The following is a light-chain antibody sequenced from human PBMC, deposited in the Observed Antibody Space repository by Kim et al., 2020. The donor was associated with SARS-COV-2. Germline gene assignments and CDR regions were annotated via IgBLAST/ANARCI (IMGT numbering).Light chain of an antibody. J-gene: IGLJ3*02. Sequence: SYELTQPPSVSVSPGQTANITCSGDKLGDKYAFWYQQQPGQSPVLLIYQDTKRPSGIPERFSGSNSGITATLTISETQTMDEADYYCQAWDRSTAVFGGGTKVTVL. CDR1: KLGDKY. CDR3: QAWDRSTAV. V-gene: IGLV3-1*01. CDR2: QDT.